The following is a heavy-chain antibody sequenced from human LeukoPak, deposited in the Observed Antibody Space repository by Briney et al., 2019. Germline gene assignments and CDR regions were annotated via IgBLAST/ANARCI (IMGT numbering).Heavy chain of an antibody. CDR3: AKDPNYYDSSGNYYFDY. V-gene: IGHV3-30*18. D-gene: IGHD3-22*01. CDR2: ISYDGSNK. Sequence: GGSLRLSCAASGFTFSSYGMHWVRQAPGKGLEWVAVISYDGSNKYYADSVKGRFTISRDNPKNTLYLQMNSLRAEDTAVYYCAKDPNYYDSSGNYYFDYWGQGSLVTVSS. CDR1: GFTFSSYG. J-gene: IGHJ4*02.